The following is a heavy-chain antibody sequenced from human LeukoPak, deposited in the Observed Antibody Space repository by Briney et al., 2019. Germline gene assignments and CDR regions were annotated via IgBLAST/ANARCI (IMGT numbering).Heavy chain of an antibody. D-gene: IGHD4-17*01. CDR3: ARRPQVNYGDDWFDY. V-gene: IGHV3-72*01. CDR2: TRNKGNSYTT. CDR1: GFTFSDHY. Sequence: GGSLRLSCAASGFTFSDHYMDWVRQAPGKGLEWVGHTRNKGNSYTTEYAASVKGRFTISRDDSKNSLYLQMNSLKTEDTAVYYCARRPQVNYGDDWFDYWGQGTLVTVSS. J-gene: IGHJ4*02.